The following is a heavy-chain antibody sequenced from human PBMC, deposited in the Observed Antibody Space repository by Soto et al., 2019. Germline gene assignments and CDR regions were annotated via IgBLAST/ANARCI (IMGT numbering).Heavy chain of an antibody. CDR3: ARGYCSGGSCGGAPSWFDP. CDR1: GFTFSSYS. Sequence: EVQLVESGGGLVKPGGSLRLSCAASGFTFSSYSMNWVRQAPGKGLEWVSSISSSSSYIYYADSVKGRFTISRDNAKNSLYLQMNSLTAEDTAVYYCARGYCSGGSCGGAPSWFDPWGQGTLVTVSS. CDR2: ISSSSSYI. V-gene: IGHV3-21*01. J-gene: IGHJ5*02. D-gene: IGHD2-15*01.